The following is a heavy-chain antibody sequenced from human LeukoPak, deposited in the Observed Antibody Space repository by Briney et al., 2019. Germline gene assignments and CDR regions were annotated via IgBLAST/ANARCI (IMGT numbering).Heavy chain of an antibody. V-gene: IGHV3-66*01. J-gene: IGHJ4*02. D-gene: IGHD4-17*01. CDR3: ARGFRSVTTWGYFDY. CDR2: IYSGGGT. Sequence: GGSLRLSCAASGFTVSTNYMGWVRQAPGKGLEWVSLIYSGGGTYYADSVKGRFTISRDNSRNTLPLQMNSLRVDDTAVYYCARGFRSVTTWGYFDYWGQGALVTVSS. CDR1: GFTVSTNY.